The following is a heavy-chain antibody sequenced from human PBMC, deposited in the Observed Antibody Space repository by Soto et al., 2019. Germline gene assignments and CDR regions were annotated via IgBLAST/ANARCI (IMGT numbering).Heavy chain of an antibody. D-gene: IGHD4-4*01. CDR3: AKDVTIVTTAFDI. V-gene: IGHV3-23*01. CDR2: ISASGDST. J-gene: IGHJ3*02. Sequence: GGSLRLSCAASGFTFSSYAMSWVRQAPGKGLEWVLAISASGDSTYHADSVKGRFTISRDNSKNTLYLQMNSLRAEDTAVYYCAKDVTIVTTAFDIWGQGTMVTVS. CDR1: GFTFSSYA.